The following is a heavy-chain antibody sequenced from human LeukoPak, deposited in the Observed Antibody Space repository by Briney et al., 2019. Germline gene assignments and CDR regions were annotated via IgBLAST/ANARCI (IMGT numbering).Heavy chain of an antibody. Sequence: PGGSLRLSCAASGFTFNNYAMSWVRQAPGKGLEWVSSISGTGDGRNYADSVKGRFTISRDNSRSTLYLQMNSLRAEDTAVYYCARDHSNLNYYDSYFDYWGQGTLVTVSS. V-gene: IGHV3-23*01. D-gene: IGHD3-22*01. CDR3: ARDHSNLNYYDSYFDY. CDR1: GFTFNNYA. J-gene: IGHJ4*02. CDR2: ISGTGDGR.